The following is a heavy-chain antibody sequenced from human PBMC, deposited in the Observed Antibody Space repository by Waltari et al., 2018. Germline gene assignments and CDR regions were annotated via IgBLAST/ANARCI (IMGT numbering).Heavy chain of an antibody. J-gene: IGHJ4*02. V-gene: IGHV4-61*02. CDR1: GGSISSSTYY. D-gene: IGHD3-22*01. CDR3: ARDSYYYDGSGYPAR. Sequence: QVQLQESGPGLVKPSQTLSLSCTVSGGSISSSTYYRSWIRQPAGKGLEWIGRIHVNGNTNYNPSLISRVTISVDTSRNQFVLTVNSVTAADTAVYYCARDSYYYDGSGYPARWGQGTRVTVSS. CDR2: IHVNGNT.